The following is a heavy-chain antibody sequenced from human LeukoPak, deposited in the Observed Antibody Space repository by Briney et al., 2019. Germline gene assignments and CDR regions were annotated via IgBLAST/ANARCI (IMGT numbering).Heavy chain of an antibody. J-gene: IGHJ4*02. CDR3: ARVLTGNDY. V-gene: IGHV3-20*04. CDR1: GFTFGDYA. CDR2: LNWNGGST. D-gene: IGHD1-1*01. Sequence: PGGSLRLSCAASGFTFGDYAMSWVRQAPGKGLEWVSGLNWNGGSTGYADSVKGRFTISRDNAKNSLYLQMNSPRAEDTALYYCARVLTGNDYWGQGTLVTVSS.